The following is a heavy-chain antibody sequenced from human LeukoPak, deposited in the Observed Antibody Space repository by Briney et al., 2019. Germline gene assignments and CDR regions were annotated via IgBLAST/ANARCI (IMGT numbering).Heavy chain of an antibody. CDR2: INPSGGST. CDR3: ARPFWIAYYYYLDV. J-gene: IGHJ6*03. D-gene: IGHD3-3*01. CDR1: GFTFTNYN. V-gene: IGHV1-46*01. Sequence: ASVKVSCKASGFTFTNYNMHWVRQAPGQGLEWMGIINPSGGSTSYAQKFQGRVTMTRDTSTSTVYMELSSLRSEDTAVYYCARPFWIAYYYYLDVWGKGTTVTVSS.